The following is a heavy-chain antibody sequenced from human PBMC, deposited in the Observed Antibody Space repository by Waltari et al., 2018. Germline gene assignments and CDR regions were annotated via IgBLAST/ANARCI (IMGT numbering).Heavy chain of an antibody. V-gene: IGHV4-59*01. J-gene: IGHJ5*02. Sequence: QVRLQESGPGLVKPSETLTLTCTVSGGAINNYYWSWIRQYPGKGLEWVGHIQDSGITNYTPSPKRRVSMSMDTSKNQFTLNVTSVTAADSAVYYCAKMAGTWQLAENWFDPWGQGTLVTVSS. CDR1: GGAINNYY. CDR2: IQDSGIT. CDR3: AKMAGTWQLAENWFDP. D-gene: IGHD6-6*01.